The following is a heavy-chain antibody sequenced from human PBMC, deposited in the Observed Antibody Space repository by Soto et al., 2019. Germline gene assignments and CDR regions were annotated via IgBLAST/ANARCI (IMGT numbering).Heavy chain of an antibody. J-gene: IGHJ6*02. CDR1: GYTFTSYG. V-gene: IGHV1-18*01. Sequence: ASVKVSRKASGYTFTSYGISWVRQAPGQGLDWMGLISAYNGNTNYAQKLQGRVTMTTDTSTSTAYMELRSLRSDDTAVYYCARVQVWFGAHGMDVWGQGTTVTVSS. CDR2: ISAYNGNT. CDR3: ARVQVWFGAHGMDV. D-gene: IGHD3-10*01.